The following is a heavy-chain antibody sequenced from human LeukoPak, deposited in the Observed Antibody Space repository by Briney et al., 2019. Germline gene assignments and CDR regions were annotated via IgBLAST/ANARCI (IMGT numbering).Heavy chain of an antibody. D-gene: IGHD3-10*01. CDR3: ARRVLRHYYGSGKVTGWFDP. Sequence: KPSETLSLTCTVSGGSISSSSYYWGWIRQPPGKGLEWIGEINHSGSTNYNPSLKSRVTISVDTSKNQFSLKLSSVTAADTAVYYCARRVLRHYYGSGKVTGWFDPWGQGTLVTVSS. CDR2: INHSGST. J-gene: IGHJ5*02. CDR1: GGSISSSSYY. V-gene: IGHV4-39*07.